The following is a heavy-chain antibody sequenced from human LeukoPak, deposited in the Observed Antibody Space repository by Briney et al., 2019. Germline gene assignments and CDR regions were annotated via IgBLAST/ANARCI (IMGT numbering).Heavy chain of an antibody. V-gene: IGHV4-34*08. CDR3: AYQSEAGAFDI. CDR1: GFTFSSYG. CDR2: INHSGST. Sequence: PGGSLRLSCAASGFTFSSYGMHWVRKAPGKGLEWIGEINHSGSTYYNPSLKSRVTISVDTSKNQFSLKLSSVTAADTAVYYCAYQSEAGAFDIWGQGTMVTVSS. J-gene: IGHJ3*02. D-gene: IGHD6-25*01.